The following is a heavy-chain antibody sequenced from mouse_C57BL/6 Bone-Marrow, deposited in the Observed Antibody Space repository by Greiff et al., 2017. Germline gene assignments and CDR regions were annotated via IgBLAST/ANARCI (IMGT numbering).Heavy chain of an antibody. CDR1: GYSFTGYY. J-gene: IGHJ1*03. D-gene: IGHD2-3*01. CDR3: ASYDGYPFWSFDV. Sequence: EVQLQQSGPELVKPGASVKISCKASGYSFTGYYMNWVKQSPEKSLEWIGEINPSTGGTTYNQKFKAKATLTVDKSSSTAYMQLKSLTSEDSAVYYCASYDGYPFWSFDVWGTGTTVTVSS. CDR2: INPSTGGT. V-gene: IGHV1-42*01.